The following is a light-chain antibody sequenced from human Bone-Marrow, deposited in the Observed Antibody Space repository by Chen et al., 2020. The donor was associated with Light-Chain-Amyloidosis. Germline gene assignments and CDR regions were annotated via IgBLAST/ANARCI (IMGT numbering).Light chain of an antibody. CDR1: QSVSSY. Sequence: EIVLTQSPATLSLSPGERATLSCRASQSVSSYLAWYQQKPGQAPRLLIYDASNRATGIPARFSGSGSGTDFTLTISSLEPEDFAVNYCQQLRDTFGQGTKLEIK. CDR3: QQLRDT. V-gene: IGKV3-11*01. J-gene: IGKJ2*01. CDR2: DAS.